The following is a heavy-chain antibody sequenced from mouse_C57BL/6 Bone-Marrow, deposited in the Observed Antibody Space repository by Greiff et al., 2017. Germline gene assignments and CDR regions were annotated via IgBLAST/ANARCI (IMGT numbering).Heavy chain of an antibody. CDR3: ARRGYYGSSYVFHVHYCAMDY. V-gene: IGHV2-9-1*01. CDR2: IWTGGGT. Sequence: VMLVESGPGLVAPSQSLSITCTVSGFSLTSYAISWVRQSPGKGLEWLGVIWTGGGTNYNSALKSRLSISKDNSKSQVFLKMNSLQTDDTARYYCARRGYYGSSYVFHVHYCAMDYWGQGTSVTVSS. J-gene: IGHJ4*01. D-gene: IGHD1-1*01. CDR1: GFSLTSYA.